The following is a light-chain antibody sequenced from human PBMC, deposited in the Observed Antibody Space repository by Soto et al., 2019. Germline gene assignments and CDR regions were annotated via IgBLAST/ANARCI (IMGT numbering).Light chain of an antibody. CDR1: SSNIGSNT. J-gene: IGLJ3*02. CDR3: VAWDDSLNGWV. CDR2: NNN. V-gene: IGLV1-44*01. Sequence: QSVLTQPPSASGTPGQRVTVSCSGSSSNIGSNTVNWYQQLPGTAPKLLIYNNNQRPSGVPDRFSDSKSGTSASLAITGLQSEDEADYYCVAWDDSLNGWVFGGGTKLAVL.